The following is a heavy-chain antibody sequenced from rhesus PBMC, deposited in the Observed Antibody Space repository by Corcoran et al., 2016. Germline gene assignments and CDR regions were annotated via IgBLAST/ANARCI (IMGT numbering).Heavy chain of an antibody. CDR3: ARGQAAAGGY. CDR1: GYSISSNY. Sequence: QVQLQESGPGLVKPSETLSLTCAVSGYSISSNYWSWIRHPPGKGLEWIGYIYGSSGSTYYHPSLKIRVTISLDTSKNQFSLKLSSVTAADTAVYYCARGQAAAGGYWGQGVLVTVSS. J-gene: IGHJ4*01. CDR2: IYGSSGST. D-gene: IGHD6-25*01. V-gene: IGHV4-147*01.